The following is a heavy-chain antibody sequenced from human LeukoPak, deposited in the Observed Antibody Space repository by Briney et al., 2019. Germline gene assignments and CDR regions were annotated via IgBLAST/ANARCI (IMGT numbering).Heavy chain of an antibody. V-gene: IGHV3-21*01. CDR3: AREQWLVLWFDP. CDR2: ISSSSSYI. D-gene: IGHD6-19*01. CDR1: GFTFSSYS. J-gene: IGHJ5*02. Sequence: GGSLRLSCAASGFTFSSYSMNWVRQAPGKGLEGVSSISSSSSYIYYADSVKGRFTISRDNAKNSVYLQMNSLRVEDTAVYYCAREQWLVLWFDPWGQGTLVTVSS.